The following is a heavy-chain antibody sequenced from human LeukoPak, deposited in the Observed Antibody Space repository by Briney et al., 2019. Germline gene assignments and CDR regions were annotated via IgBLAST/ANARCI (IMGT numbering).Heavy chain of an antibody. Sequence: ASVKVSCKVSGYTLTELSMHWVRQAPGKGLEWMGGFDPEDGETIYAQKFQGRVTMTEDTSTDTAYMELSRLRSEDTAVYYCATGLTGFRGYYYYGMDVWGQGTTVTVSS. V-gene: IGHV1-24*01. CDR2: FDPEDGET. J-gene: IGHJ6*02. CDR1: GYTLTELS. D-gene: IGHD3-10*01. CDR3: ATGLTGFRGYYYYGMDV.